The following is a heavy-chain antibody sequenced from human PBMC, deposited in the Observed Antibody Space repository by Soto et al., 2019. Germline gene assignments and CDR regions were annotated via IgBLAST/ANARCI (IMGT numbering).Heavy chain of an antibody. Sequence: QITLKESGPALVKPTQTLPLTCSLSVFSTTTAGMGVGGIRQPPGKAPEWVALVYWDDDKRYNPSLRSRLTITKDTSKNLVVVTRTDMDPVDTGTYDCARRGTSWAAAGWFDPWGQGILVTVSS. CDR1: VFSTTTAGMG. CDR3: ARRGTSWAAAGWFDP. D-gene: IGHD3-16*01. J-gene: IGHJ5*02. CDR2: VYWDDDK. V-gene: IGHV2-5*02.